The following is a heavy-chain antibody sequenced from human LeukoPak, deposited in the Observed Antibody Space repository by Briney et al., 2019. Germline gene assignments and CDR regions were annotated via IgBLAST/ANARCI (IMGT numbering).Heavy chain of an antibody. J-gene: IGHJ4*02. Sequence: SETLSLTCTVSGDSISSGTFYWSWIRQPAGKGLEWIGRIYTGGSTNYNPSLRSRVTISIDTSKNQFSLKLSSVTAADTAVYYCARVHDGYNYAFDYWGQGTLVTVSS. D-gene: IGHD5-24*01. CDR2: IYTGGST. CDR1: GDSISSGTFY. V-gene: IGHV4-61*02. CDR3: ARVHDGYNYAFDY.